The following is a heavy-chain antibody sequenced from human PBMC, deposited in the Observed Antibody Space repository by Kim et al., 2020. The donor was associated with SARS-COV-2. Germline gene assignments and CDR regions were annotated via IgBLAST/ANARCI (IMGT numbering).Heavy chain of an antibody. J-gene: IGHJ6*02. Sequence: SETLSLTCTVSGGSISSSSYYWGWIRQPPGKGLEWIGSIYYSGSTYYNPSLKSRVTISVDTSKNQFSLKLSSVTAADTAVYYCARHDFPSGWYTKNYYGMDVWGQGTTVTVSS. CDR2: IYYSGST. CDR3: ARHDFPSGWYTKNYYGMDV. D-gene: IGHD6-19*01. V-gene: IGHV4-39*01. CDR1: GGSISSSSYY.